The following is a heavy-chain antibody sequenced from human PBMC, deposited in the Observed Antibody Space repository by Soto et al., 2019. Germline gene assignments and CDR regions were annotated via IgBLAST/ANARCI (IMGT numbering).Heavy chain of an antibody. CDR2: IIPIFGTA. D-gene: IGHD4-4*01. CDR3: ARALYTDYWFDP. J-gene: IGHJ5*02. CDR1: GGTFSSYA. V-gene: IGHV1-69*13. Sequence: ASVKVSCKASGGTFSSYAISWVRQAPGQGLEWMGGIIPIFGTANYAQKFQGRVTITADESTSTAYMELSSLRSEDTAVYYCARALYTDYWFDPWGQGTLVTVSS.